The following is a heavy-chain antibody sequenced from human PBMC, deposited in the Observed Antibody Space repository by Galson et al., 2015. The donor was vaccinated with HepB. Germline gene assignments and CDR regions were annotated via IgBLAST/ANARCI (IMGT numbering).Heavy chain of an antibody. V-gene: IGHV1-18*01. Sequence: SVKVSCKASGYTFPSYGISWVRQAPGQGLEWMGWISAHNGNTNYAQNLQGRVTMTTDTSTSTAYMELRSLRSDDTAVYYCAKSPGMAAAGTEYYFDYWGQGTLVTVSS. J-gene: IGHJ4*02. CDR2: ISAHNGNT. CDR1: GYTFPSYG. CDR3: AKSPGMAAAGTEYYFDY. D-gene: IGHD6-13*01.